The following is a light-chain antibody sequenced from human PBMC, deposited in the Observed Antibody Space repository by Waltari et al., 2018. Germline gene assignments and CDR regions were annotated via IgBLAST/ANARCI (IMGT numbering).Light chain of an antibody. CDR3: QQYEDWPRHS. CDR1: QNVGTS. Sequence: EIVVTQSPATLSVSPGERVTLSCRASQNVGTSLAWYQQKPGQTPRLLIFGAYSRAYGVPARFSGSGSGTDFTLAISSLQSEDFAVYYCQQYEDWPRHSFGGGTKVQIE. J-gene: IGKJ4*01. V-gene: IGKV3-15*01. CDR2: GAY.